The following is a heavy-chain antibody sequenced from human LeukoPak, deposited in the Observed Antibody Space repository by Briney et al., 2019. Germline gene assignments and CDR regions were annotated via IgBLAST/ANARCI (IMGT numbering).Heavy chain of an antibody. V-gene: IGHV1-2*02. D-gene: IGHD1-26*01. Sequence: GASVKASCKASGYTFTGYFVHWVRQAPGQGLQWMGWINPNTGGTNYAQKFQGRVTMTRDMSTSTDYMELSSLRSEDTAIYYCARDNSVGDNAWWFDPWGQGTLVTVSS. CDR3: ARDNSVGDNAWWFDP. CDR2: INPNTGGT. CDR1: GYTFTGYF. J-gene: IGHJ5*02.